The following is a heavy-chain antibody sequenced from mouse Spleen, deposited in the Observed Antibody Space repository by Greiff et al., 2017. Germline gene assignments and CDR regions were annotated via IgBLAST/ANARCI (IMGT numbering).Heavy chain of an antibody. D-gene: IGHD1-1*01. V-gene: IGHV5-16*01. CDR2: INYDGSST. J-gene: IGHJ2*01. CDR3: ARNYYFYFDY. CDR1: GFTFSDYY. Sequence: EVQLVESEGGLVQPGSSMKLSCTASGFTFSDYYMAWVRQVPEKGLEWVANINYDGSSTYYLDSLKSRFIISRDNAKNILYLQMSSLKSEDTATYYCARNYYFYFDYWGQGTTLTVSS.